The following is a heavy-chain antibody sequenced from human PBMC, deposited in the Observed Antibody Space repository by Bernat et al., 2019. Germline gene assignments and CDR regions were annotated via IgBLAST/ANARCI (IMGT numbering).Heavy chain of an antibody. CDR2: INHSGST. Sequence: QVQLQQWGAGLLKPSETLSLTCAVYGGSFSGYYWSWIRQPPGKGLEWIGEINHSGSTNYNPSLKRRVTISVDRSKNQFSLKLSDVTAAETAVYYCARVRWGIAAAGEKKTYWYFDLWGRGTLVTVSS. CDR1: GGSFSGYY. D-gene: IGHD6-13*01. V-gene: IGHV4-34*01. J-gene: IGHJ2*01. CDR3: ARVRWGIAAAGEKKTYWYFDL.